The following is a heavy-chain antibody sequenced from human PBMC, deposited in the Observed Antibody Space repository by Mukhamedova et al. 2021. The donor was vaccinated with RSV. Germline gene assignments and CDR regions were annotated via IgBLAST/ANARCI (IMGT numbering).Heavy chain of an antibody. Sequence: VKGRFTISRDNSKNTLYLQLNSLRAEDTAIYYCAKARSSGWSRPDAFDIWGQGTMVTVSS. CDR3: AKARSSGWSRPDAFDI. J-gene: IGHJ3*02. V-gene: IGHV3-23*01. D-gene: IGHD6-19*01.